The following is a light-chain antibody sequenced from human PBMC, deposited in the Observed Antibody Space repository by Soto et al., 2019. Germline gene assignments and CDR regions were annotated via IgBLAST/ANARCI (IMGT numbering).Light chain of an antibody. J-gene: IGLJ1*01. CDR3: TSYSTVSTYV. CDR2: DVG. CDR1: SSDIGGYNF. Sequence: ALTQPASVSGSPGQSITIACTGTSSDIGGYNFVSWYQQHPGKSPKLLIYDVGNRPLGVSNRFSGSKSGNTASLTISGLQAEDEAHYYCTSYSTVSTYVVGTGTKLTVL. V-gene: IGLV2-14*01.